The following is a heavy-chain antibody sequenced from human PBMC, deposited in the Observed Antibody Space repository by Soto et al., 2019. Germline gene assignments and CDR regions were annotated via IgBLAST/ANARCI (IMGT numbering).Heavy chain of an antibody. J-gene: IGHJ4*02. CDR2: ISGSGGST. Sequence: EVQLLESGGGLVQPGGSLRLSCAASGFTFSSYAMSWVRQAPGKGLDWVSTISGSGGSTYYADSVKGRFTMSRDNSKNTVYLQMNSLRAEDTAIYYCANERQATTVTLPDYWGQGTLVTVSS. CDR1: GFTFSSYA. D-gene: IGHD4-17*01. V-gene: IGHV3-23*01. CDR3: ANERQATTVTLPDY.